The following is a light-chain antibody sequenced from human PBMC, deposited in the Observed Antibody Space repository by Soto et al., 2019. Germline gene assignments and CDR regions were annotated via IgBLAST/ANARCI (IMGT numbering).Light chain of an antibody. CDR2: EVS. J-gene: IGLJ1*01. Sequence: QSALTQPPSVSGSPGQSVTISCTGTSSDVGSYNRVSWYQQPPGTAPKLMIYEVSNRPSGVPDRFSGSKSGNTASLTISGLQAEDEADYYCSSYTSSSLRVFGTGTQLTVL. CDR1: SSDVGSYNR. CDR3: SSYTSSSLRV. V-gene: IGLV2-18*02.